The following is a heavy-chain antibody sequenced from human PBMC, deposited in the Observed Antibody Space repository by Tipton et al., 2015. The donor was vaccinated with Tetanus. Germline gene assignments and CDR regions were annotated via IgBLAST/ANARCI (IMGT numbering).Heavy chain of an antibody. Sequence: RSLRLSCAASGFTFSSYGMHWVRQAPGKGLEWVAVISYDGSNKYYADSVKGRFTISRDNSKNTLYLQMNSLRAEDTAVYYCAKAFAGSGFNYFDYCGRGALVTVSS. CDR1: GFTFSSYG. D-gene: IGHD3-22*01. CDR3: AKAFAGSGFNYFDY. J-gene: IGHJ4*02. CDR2: ISYDGSNK. V-gene: IGHV3-30*18.